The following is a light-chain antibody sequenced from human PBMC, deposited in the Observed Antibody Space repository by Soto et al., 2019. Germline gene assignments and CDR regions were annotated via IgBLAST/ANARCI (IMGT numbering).Light chain of an antibody. Sequence: IVLTQSPGTLSLSPGERATLSCRASQSVSSSYLAWYQQKPGQAPRLLIYATSSRATGIPDRFSGSGSGTDFTLTISTLEPADFAVYYCQHYGSSPYTFGQGTKLEIK. J-gene: IGKJ2*01. CDR1: QSVSSSY. V-gene: IGKV3-20*01. CDR3: QHYGSSPYT. CDR2: ATS.